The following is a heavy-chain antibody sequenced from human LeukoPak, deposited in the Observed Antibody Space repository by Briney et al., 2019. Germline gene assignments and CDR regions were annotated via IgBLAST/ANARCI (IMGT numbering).Heavy chain of an antibody. CDR2: IKQDGSEK. D-gene: IGHD4-17*01. V-gene: IGHV3-7*01. CDR3: ARLDTVTTLADY. Sequence: GGSLRLSCAASGFTFSSYAMSWVRQAPGKGLEWVANIKQDGSEKYYVDSVKGRFTISRDNAKNSLYLQMNSLRAEDTAVYYCARLDTVTTLADYWGQGTLVTVSS. CDR1: GFTFSSYA. J-gene: IGHJ4*02.